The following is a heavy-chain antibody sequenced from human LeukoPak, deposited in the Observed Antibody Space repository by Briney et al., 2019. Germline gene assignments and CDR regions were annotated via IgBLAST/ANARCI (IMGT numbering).Heavy chain of an antibody. CDR3: ARDSSAFYGSEYFQH. J-gene: IGHJ1*01. D-gene: IGHD2/OR15-2a*01. CDR2: IGAYSGNS. V-gene: IGHV1-18*01. Sequence: ASVKVSCKTSNYTFSNYGITWVRQAPGQGLEWMGWIGAYSGNSEFAQKFQGRVTMTTDASSGTAYMELTYLTPDDTAVYFCARDSSAFYGSEYFQHWGQGTLVTVSS. CDR1: NYTFSNYG.